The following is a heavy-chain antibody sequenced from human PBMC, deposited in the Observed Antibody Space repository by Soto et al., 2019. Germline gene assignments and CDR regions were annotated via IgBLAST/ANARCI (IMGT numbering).Heavy chain of an antibody. CDR1: GFTFNTYT. Sequence: EVQLVESGGGLVKPGGSLRLSCAASGFTFNTYTMSWVRQAPGRGLEWVASISRTSNYIYYVDSVKGRFTISRDNAKNSLYLQMNSLRAEDTAVYYCRREEYDYWGQGNLVTVSS. J-gene: IGHJ4*02. V-gene: IGHV3-21*01. CDR3: RREEYDY. CDR2: ISRTSNYI. D-gene: IGHD1-26*01.